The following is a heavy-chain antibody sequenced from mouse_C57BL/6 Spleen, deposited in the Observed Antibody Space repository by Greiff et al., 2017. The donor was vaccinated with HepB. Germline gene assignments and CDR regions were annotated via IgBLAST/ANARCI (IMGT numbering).Heavy chain of an antibody. V-gene: IGHV1-53*01. CDR2: INTSNGGT. CDR3: ARDDYGGIFAY. J-gene: IGHJ3*01. D-gene: IGHD2-4*01. CDR1: GYTFTSYW. Sequence: VQLQQSGTELVKPGASVKLSCKASGYTFTSYWMHWVKQRPGQGLEWIGNINTSNGGTNYNEKFKSKATLTVDKSSSTAYMQLSSLTSEDPAVYYCARDDYGGIFAYWGQGTLVTVSA.